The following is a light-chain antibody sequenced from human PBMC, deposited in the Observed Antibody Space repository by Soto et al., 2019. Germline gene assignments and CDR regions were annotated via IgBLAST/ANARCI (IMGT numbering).Light chain of an antibody. J-gene: IGKJ5*01. CDR3: QPYGSSRVT. V-gene: IGKV3-20*01. CDR2: GAS. CDR1: QSVSSSY. Sequence: EIVFTQAPGTLCLSPGERATLSCRASQSVSSSYLAWYQQKPGQAPRLLIYGASSRATGIPDRFSGSGSGTDFTLTISRLEPEDFAVYYCQPYGSSRVTFGQGTRLEIK.